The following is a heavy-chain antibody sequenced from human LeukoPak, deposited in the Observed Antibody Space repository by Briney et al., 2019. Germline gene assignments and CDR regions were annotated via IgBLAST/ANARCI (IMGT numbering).Heavy chain of an antibody. CDR1: GFTFNSYG. CDR2: IWYDGNNK. J-gene: IGHJ4*02. D-gene: IGHD3-22*01. CDR3: ASDNYYDSSGPLRY. Sequence: PGGSLRLSCAASGFTFNSYGIHWVRQAPGKGLEWVAVIWYDGNNKYYTDSVKGRFIISRDNSKNTLYLQMNSLRAEDTAVYYCASDNYYDSSGPLRYWGQGTLVTVSS. V-gene: IGHV3-33*01.